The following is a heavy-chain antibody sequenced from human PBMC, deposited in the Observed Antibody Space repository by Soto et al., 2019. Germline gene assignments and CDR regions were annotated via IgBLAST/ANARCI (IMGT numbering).Heavy chain of an antibody. Sequence: GGSLRLSCAASGFAFSSYAMSWVRQAPGKGLEWVSSISGSTSGTYYADAVKGRFTISRDNSNNTLYLQMNSLSAEDTAVYYCAKDRGFIDLFDYCGQGALVTVSS. CDR3: AKDRGFIDLFDY. D-gene: IGHD3-16*02. J-gene: IGHJ4*02. V-gene: IGHV3-23*01. CDR2: ISGSTSGT. CDR1: GFAFSSYA.